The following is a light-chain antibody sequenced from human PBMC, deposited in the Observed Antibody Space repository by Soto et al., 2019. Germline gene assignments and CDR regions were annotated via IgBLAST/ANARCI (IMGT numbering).Light chain of an antibody. CDR3: QHYNSYSEA. J-gene: IGKJ1*01. Sequence: MHMAQSPYPQSGSLGARVTISCRASQTISSWLAWYQQKPGKAPKLLIYKASTLKSGVPSRFSGSGSGTEFTLTISSLQPDDFATYYCQHYNSYSEAVGQGTKVDI. CDR2: KAS. V-gene: IGKV1-5*03. CDR1: QTISSW.